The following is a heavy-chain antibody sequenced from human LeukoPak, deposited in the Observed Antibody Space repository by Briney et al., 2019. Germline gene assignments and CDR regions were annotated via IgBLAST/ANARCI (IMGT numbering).Heavy chain of an antibody. Sequence: SETLSLTCAVYGGSFSGYYWSWIRQPPGKGLEWIGEINHSGSTNYNPSLKTRDTISVDTTKNQFSLKLSSVTAPDTAVYYCARAGSTSLKNFFDYWGQGNLVTVSS. CDR3: ARAGSTSLKNFFDY. CDR2: INHSGST. CDR1: GGSFSGYY. J-gene: IGHJ4*02. D-gene: IGHD2-2*01. V-gene: IGHV4-34*01.